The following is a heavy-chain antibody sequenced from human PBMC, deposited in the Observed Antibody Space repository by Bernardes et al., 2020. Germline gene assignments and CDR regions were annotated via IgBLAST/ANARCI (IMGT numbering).Heavy chain of an antibody. D-gene: IGHD3-10*01. CDR2: IYYSGST. Sequence: SETLSLICTVSGGSISSYYWSWIRQPPGKGLEWIGYIYYSGSTNYNPSLKSRVTISVDTSKNQFSLKLSSVTAADTAVYYCARVRDVQGFDYWGQGTLVTVSS. J-gene: IGHJ4*02. CDR1: GGSISSYY. CDR3: ARVRDVQGFDY. V-gene: IGHV4-59*01.